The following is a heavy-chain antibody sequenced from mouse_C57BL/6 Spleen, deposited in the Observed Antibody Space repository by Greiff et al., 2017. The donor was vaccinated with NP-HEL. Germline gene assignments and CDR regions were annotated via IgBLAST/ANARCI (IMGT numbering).Heavy chain of an antibody. V-gene: IGHV1-64*01. Sequence: VQLQQSGAELVKPGASVKLSCKASGYTFTSYWMHWVKQRPGQGLEWIGMIHPNSGSTNYNEKFKSKATLTVDKSSSTAYMQLSSLTSEDSAVYYCARSPYLLPPNMDDWGQGTSVTVSS. D-gene: IGHD2-1*01. CDR3: ARSPYLLPPNMDD. J-gene: IGHJ4*01. CDR2: IHPNSGST. CDR1: GYTFTSYW.